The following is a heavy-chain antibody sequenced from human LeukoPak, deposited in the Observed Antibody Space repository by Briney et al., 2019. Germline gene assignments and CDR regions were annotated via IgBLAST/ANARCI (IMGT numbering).Heavy chain of an antibody. J-gene: IGHJ6*02. CDR3: AAVHYYYGMDV. V-gene: IGHV4-39*01. CDR2: IYNSGST. Sequence: SETLSLTCTVSGGPISSSTYYWGWIRQPPGKGLEWIGNIYNSGSTYYNPSLKSRVAISVDTSKNQFSLKLSSVTAADTAVYYCAAVHYYYGMDVWGQGTTVTVSS. CDR1: GGPISSSTYY.